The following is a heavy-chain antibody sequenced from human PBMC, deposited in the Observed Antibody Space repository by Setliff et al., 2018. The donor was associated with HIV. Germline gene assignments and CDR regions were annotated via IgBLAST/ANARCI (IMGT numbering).Heavy chain of an antibody. D-gene: IGHD3-22*01. Sequence: SETLSLTCTVSGGSISTSSFSWGWVRQSPGGGLEWIGSIFYGGRTYYNPSLRSRLTMSVDTSKIQSSLELRSLTAADTAVYYCARGYGGTYYSDSSGYYYKVDAFDIWGQGTVVTVS. V-gene: IGHV4-39*07. CDR1: GGSISTSSFS. CDR3: ARGYGGTYYSDSSGYYYKVDAFDI. J-gene: IGHJ3*02. CDR2: IFYGGRT.